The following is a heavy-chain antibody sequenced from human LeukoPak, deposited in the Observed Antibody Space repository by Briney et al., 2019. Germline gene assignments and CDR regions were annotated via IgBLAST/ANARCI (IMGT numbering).Heavy chain of an antibody. V-gene: IGHV1-2*02. Sequence: ASVKVSFKASGSTFTGYYMHWVRQAPGQGMEWIGWINPNTGDTNYAKKFQGGVTMTTDTSISRAYMELSRLRSDDTAVYFGAIVQELELGEVDYWGQGTLVTV. CDR2: INPNTGDT. D-gene: IGHD1-7*01. CDR1: GSTFTGYY. J-gene: IGHJ4*02. CDR3: AIVQELELGEVDY.